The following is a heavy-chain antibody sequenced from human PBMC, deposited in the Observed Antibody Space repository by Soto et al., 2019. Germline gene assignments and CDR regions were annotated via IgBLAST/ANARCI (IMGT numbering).Heavy chain of an antibody. V-gene: IGHV4-59*01. Sequence: SETLSVTSTFSVGSISIYYWSWIRQPPGKGLESLGYIYDSGSTNYNPSLKSRVTISVDTSKNQFSLKLSSVTAADTAVYYCARVRPHLGYCSSTSCRINWFDPWGQGTMVTVSS. CDR3: ARVRPHLGYCSSTSCRINWFDP. CDR1: VGSISIYY. J-gene: IGHJ5*02. CDR2: IYDSGST. D-gene: IGHD2-2*01.